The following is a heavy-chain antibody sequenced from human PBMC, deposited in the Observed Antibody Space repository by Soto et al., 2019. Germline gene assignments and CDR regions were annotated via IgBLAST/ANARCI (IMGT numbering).Heavy chain of an antibody. V-gene: IGHV3-48*03. CDR3: ARVDYGDYVGVYGMDV. Sequence: GGSLRLSCAASGFTFSSYEMNWVRQAPGKGLEWVSYISSSGSTIYYADSVKGRFTISRDNAKNSLYLQMNSLRAEDTAVYYCARVDYGDYVGVYGMDVWGQGTTVTVSS. CDR1: GFTFSSYE. J-gene: IGHJ6*02. CDR2: ISSSGSTI. D-gene: IGHD4-17*01.